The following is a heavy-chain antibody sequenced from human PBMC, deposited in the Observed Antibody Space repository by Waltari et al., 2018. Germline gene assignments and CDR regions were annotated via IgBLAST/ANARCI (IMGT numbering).Heavy chain of an antibody. Sequence: EVQLLESGGGLVQPGGSLRLSCSASGFTFSSYAMSWVRPAPGKGLEWVSVISGSGGSTYYADSVKGRFTISRDNSKNTLYLQMNSLRAEDTAVYYCAKGTYFLTIFGVTITDLWGQGTLVTVSS. J-gene: IGHJ5*02. CDR3: AKGTYFLTIFGVTITDL. CDR2: ISGSGGST. CDR1: GFTFSSYA. V-gene: IGHV3-23*01. D-gene: IGHD3-3*01.